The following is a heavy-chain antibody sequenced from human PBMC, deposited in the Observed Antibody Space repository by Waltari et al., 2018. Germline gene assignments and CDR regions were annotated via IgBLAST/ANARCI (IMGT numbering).Heavy chain of an antibody. CDR1: GGSISSSSYY. CDR3: ARHEGSSWYVVWGVYYFDY. J-gene: IGHJ4*02. D-gene: IGHD6-13*01. V-gene: IGHV4-39*01. Sequence: QLQLQESGPGLVKPSETLSLTCTVSGGSISSSSYYWGWIRQPPGKGLEWIGSIYYSVSTYYNPSLKIRGTISVDTSKNQFSLKLSSVTAADTAVYYRARHEGSSWYVVWGVYYFDYWGQGTLVTVSS. CDR2: IYYSVST.